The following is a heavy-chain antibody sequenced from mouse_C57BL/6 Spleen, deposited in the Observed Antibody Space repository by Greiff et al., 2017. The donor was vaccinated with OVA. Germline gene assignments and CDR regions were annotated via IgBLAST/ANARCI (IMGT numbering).Heavy chain of an antibody. D-gene: IGHD1-1*01. CDR1: GYTFTSYW. CDR3: AATVKDY. Sequence: QVQLQQPGAELVKPGASVKLSCKASGYTFTSYWMQWVKQRPGQGLEWIGEIDPSDSYTNYNQKFKGKATLTVDTSSSTAYMQLSSLTSEDSAVYYCAATVKDYWGQGTLVTVSA. CDR2: IDPSDSYT. V-gene: IGHV1-50*01. J-gene: IGHJ3*01.